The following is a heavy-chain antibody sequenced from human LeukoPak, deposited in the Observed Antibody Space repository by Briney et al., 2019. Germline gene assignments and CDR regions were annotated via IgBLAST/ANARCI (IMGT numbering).Heavy chain of an antibody. CDR3: ARRFGELLNYMDV. J-gene: IGHJ6*03. CDR1: GFSLSKYA. CDR2: IGGRGDTT. D-gene: IGHD3-10*01. V-gene: IGHV3-64*01. Sequence: GGSLRLSCAASGFSLSKYAMHWVRQAPGKGLEYVSAIGGRGDTTYYANSVKGRFTISRDTSKNTLYLQMGSLTTEDMAVYYCARRFGELLNYMDVWGKGTTVTVSS.